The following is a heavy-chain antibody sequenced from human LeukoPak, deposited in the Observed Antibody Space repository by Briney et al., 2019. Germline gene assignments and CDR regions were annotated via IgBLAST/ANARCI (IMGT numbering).Heavy chain of an antibody. CDR2: INYSGIT. J-gene: IGHJ5*02. V-gene: IGHV4-59*08. CDR1: GDSISSDY. Sequence: SETLSLTCTVSGDSISSDYLSWIRHPPGKGLEWIGYINYSGITNYNPSLKSRVTISVDTSKNQFSLKLSSVTAADTAVYYCARHRPGERRFDPWGQGTLVTVSS. D-gene: IGHD3-16*01. CDR3: ARHRPGERRFDP.